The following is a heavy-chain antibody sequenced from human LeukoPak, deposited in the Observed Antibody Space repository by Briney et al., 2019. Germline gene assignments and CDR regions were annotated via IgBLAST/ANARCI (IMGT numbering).Heavy chain of an antibody. Sequence: ASVKVSCKASGSIFSNYAITWVRQAPGQGLEWMGRIIPMLGVANNAETFQDRVTINADKSTNTMYLELSSLKSEDTAVYYCARERSDCSGSACYSGNRNHSGLDVWGQGTTVTVSS. CDR3: ARERSDCSGSACYSGNRNHSGLDV. J-gene: IGHJ6*02. D-gene: IGHD2-15*01. CDR2: IIPMLGVA. V-gene: IGHV1-69*04. CDR1: GSIFSNYA.